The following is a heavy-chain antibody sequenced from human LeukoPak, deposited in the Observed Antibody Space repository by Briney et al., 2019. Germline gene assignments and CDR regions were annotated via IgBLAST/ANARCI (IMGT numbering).Heavy chain of an antibody. CDR2: IYHSGST. CDR3: ARVVGYCSSTSCYRPSLYFDY. Sequence: YPSETLSLTCTVSGYSISSGYYWGWIRQPPGKGLEWIGSIYHSGSTYYNPSLKSRVTISVDTSKNQFSLKLSSVTAADTAVYYCARVVGYCSSTSCYRPSLYFDYWGQGTLVTVSS. V-gene: IGHV4-38-2*02. D-gene: IGHD2-2*01. J-gene: IGHJ4*02. CDR1: GYSISSGYY.